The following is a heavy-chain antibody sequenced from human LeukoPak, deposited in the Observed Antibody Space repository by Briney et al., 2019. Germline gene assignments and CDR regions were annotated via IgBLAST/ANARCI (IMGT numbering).Heavy chain of an antibody. V-gene: IGHV3-7*03. CDR2: INHNGNVN. CDR1: GFTFSSYW. CDR3: ARGGGLDV. Sequence: GGSLRLSCAASGFTFSSYWMNWARQAPGKGLEWVASINHNGNVNYYVDSVKGRFTISRDNAKNSLYLQMSNLRAEDTAVYFCARGGGLDVWGQGPRSPSP. J-gene: IGHJ6*02. D-gene: IGHD3-16*01.